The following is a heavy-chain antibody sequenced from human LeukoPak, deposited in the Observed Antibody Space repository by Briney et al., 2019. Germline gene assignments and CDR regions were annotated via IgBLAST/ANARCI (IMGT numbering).Heavy chain of an antibody. CDR3: ARGDSSGYSYYLDY. J-gene: IGHJ4*02. D-gene: IGHD3-22*01. CDR2: IYSGGST. CDR1: GFTVSSNY. V-gene: IGHV3-53*04. Sequence: GGSLRLSCAASGFTVSSNYMSWVRQAPGKGLEWVSVIYSGGSTYYADSVKGRFTISRHNSKNTLYLQMNSLRAEDTAVYYCARGDSSGYSYYLDYWGQGTLVTVSS.